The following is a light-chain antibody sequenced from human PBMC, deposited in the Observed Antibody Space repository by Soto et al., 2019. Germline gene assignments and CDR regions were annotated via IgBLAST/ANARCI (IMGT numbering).Light chain of an antibody. V-gene: IGKV1-27*01. CDR1: QGINSY. CDR3: QRYNSVPNT. J-gene: IGKJ3*01. CDR2: GAS. Sequence: DIQMTQSPSSLSASVGDRVTITCRASQGINSYLAWYQQKPGKVPKLLIYGASTLHSGVPSRFSGSGSGTDFTLTINSLQPEDVATYYCQRYNSVPNTFGPGTKVDIK.